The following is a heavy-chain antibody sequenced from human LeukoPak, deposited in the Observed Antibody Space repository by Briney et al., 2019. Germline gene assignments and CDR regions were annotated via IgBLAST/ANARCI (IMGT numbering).Heavy chain of an antibody. J-gene: IGHJ4*02. D-gene: IGHD6-13*01. CDR2: MNPNSGNT. CDR1: RYTFTSYD. CDR3: ARAFPGIAAAGTGGFHDY. Sequence: ASVKVSCKASRYTFTSYDINWVRQATGQGLEWMGWMNPNSGNTGYAQKFQGRVTMTRNTSISTAYMELSSLRSEDTAVYYCARAFPGIAAAGTGGFHDYWGQGTLVTVSS. V-gene: IGHV1-8*01.